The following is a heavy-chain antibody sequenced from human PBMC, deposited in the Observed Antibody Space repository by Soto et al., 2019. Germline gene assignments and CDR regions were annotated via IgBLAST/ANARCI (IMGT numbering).Heavy chain of an antibody. CDR3: TTEGMAVAGNDAFDI. Sequence: VGSLRLSCAASGFTFSNAWMSWVRQAPGKGLEWVGRIKSKTDGGTTDYAAPVKGRFTISRDDSKNTLYLQMNSLKTEDTAVYYCTTEGMAVAGNDAFDIWGQGTMVTVSS. V-gene: IGHV3-15*01. J-gene: IGHJ3*02. CDR2: IKSKTDGGTT. CDR1: GFTFSNAW. D-gene: IGHD6-19*01.